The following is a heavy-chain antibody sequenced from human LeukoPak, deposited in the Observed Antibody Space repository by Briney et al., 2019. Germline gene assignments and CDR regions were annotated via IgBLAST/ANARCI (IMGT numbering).Heavy chain of an antibody. J-gene: IGHJ5*02. CDR2: IYYSGTT. CDR3: ARRSSSCKNWFDP. V-gene: IGHV4-59*01. Sequence: SETLSLTCTASGGSIDSNSWTWIRQPPGKGLEWVGYIYYSGTTNYNPSLKSRVTMSVDMSKNQFSLKLSSVTAADTAVYYCARRSSSCKNWFDPWGQGTLVTVSS. D-gene: IGHD6-13*01. CDR1: GGSIDSNS.